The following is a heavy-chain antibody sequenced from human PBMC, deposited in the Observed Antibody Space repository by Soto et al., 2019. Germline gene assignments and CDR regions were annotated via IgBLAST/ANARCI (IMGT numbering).Heavy chain of an antibody. CDR2: ISAYNGNT. CDR3: ARRNGYYDSSGYYLYYYYGMDV. J-gene: IGHJ6*02. D-gene: IGHD3-22*01. Sequence: QVQLVQSGAEVKKPGASVKVSCKASGYTFTSYGISWVRQAPGQGLEWMGWISAYNGNTNYAQKLQGRVTMTTDTSTSTAYMELRSLRSDDTAVYYCARRNGYYDSSGYYLYYYYGMDVWGLGTTVTVSS. V-gene: IGHV1-18*01. CDR1: GYTFTSYG.